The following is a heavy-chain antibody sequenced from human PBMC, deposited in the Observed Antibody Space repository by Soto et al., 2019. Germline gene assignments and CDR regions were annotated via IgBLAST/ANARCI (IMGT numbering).Heavy chain of an antibody. J-gene: IGHJ5*02. CDR2: IIPGSGGT. CDR1: GYTFTGYY. V-gene: IGHV1-2*02. D-gene: IGHD3-22*01. CDR3: VRGNSDSSGLYLAGWFDP. Sequence: QEQLVQSGAEVKKPGASVKVSCKASGYTFTGYYIHWVRQAPGQGLEWMGWIIPGSGGTKYAQKFQGRVTVTGDTSTSTLYMELSRLTSDDTAVYSCVRGNSDSSGLYLAGWFDPWGHGTLVTVSS.